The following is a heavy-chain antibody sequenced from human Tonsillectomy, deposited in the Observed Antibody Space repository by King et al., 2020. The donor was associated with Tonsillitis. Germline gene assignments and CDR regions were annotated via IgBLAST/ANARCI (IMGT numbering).Heavy chain of an antibody. CDR3: AKDRGYYDSSGYYPDY. V-gene: IGHV3-30*02. Sequence: VQLVQSGGGVVQPGGSLRLSCAASGFTFISYGMHWVRQAPGKGLEWVAFIRYDGSNKYYADSVKGRFTISRDNSKNTLYLQMNSLRAEDTAVYYCAKDRGYYDSSGYYPDYWGQGTLVTVSS. D-gene: IGHD3-22*01. CDR2: IRYDGSNK. CDR1: GFTFISYG. J-gene: IGHJ4*02.